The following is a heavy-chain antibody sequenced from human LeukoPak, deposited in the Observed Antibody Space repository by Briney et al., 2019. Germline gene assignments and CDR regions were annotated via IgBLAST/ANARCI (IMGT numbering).Heavy chain of an antibody. J-gene: IGHJ4*02. V-gene: IGHV3-7*01. D-gene: IGHD2-21*01. CDR3: ARDSPNEGILWWSIDY. Sequence: GGSLRLSCVASGFTFSSYWMTWVRQAPGKGLEWVANIKTDGSQIYYVDSVKGRFTISRDNAKNSLYLQMNSLRAEDTAVYYCARDSPNEGILWWSIDYWGQGTLVTVSS. CDR2: IKTDGSQI. CDR1: GFTFSSYW.